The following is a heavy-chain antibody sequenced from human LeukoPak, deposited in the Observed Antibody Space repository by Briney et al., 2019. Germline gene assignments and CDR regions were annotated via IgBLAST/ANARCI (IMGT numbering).Heavy chain of an antibody. CDR2: IIPICGTA. CDR3: ARVEDVDTAMVPV. D-gene: IGHD5-18*01. Sequence: SVKVSCKASVGTFSSYAISWVRQAPGRGLEWVGGIIPICGTANYAQKFQGRVTITADESTSTAYMELSSLRSEDTAVYYCARVEDVDTAMVPVWGQGTTVTVS. V-gene: IGHV1-69*01. CDR1: VGTFSSYA. J-gene: IGHJ6*02.